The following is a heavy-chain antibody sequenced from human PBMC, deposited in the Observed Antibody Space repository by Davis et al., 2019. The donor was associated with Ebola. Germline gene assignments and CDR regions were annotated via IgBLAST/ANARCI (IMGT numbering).Heavy chain of an antibody. D-gene: IGHD4-23*01. CDR1: QYRFNEYW. V-gene: IGHV5-51*01. CDR2: IFPDDSDT. Sequence: GGSLRLSCQGSQYRFNEYWIGWVRQMPGKGLEFMGVIFPDDSDTTYSPSFQGQVTISVDKSTNTVYLQWNTLKASDTAMYFCARRDFGGGLFDHWGQGTLVTVS. CDR3: ARRDFGGGLFDH. J-gene: IGHJ4*02.